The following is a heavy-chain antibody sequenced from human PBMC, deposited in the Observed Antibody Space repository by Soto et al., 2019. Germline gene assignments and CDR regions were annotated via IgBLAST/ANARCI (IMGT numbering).Heavy chain of an antibody. V-gene: IGHV4-30-4*01. D-gene: IGHD3-16*01. Sequence: SETLSLTCTVSGGSISTGDDFWSWIRQPPGKGLEWIAYIYNNGNTYYNPSLKSRVTISVDTSRNQFFLEVTSVTAADTALYFCARGTPYPYTMDVSGQGPTVTVS. J-gene: IGHJ6*02. CDR3: ARGTPYPYTMDV. CDR2: IYNNGNT. CDR1: GGSISTGDDF.